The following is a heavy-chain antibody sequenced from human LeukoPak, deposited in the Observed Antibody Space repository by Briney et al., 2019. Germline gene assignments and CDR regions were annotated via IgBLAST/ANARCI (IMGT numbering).Heavy chain of an antibody. CDR3: ATGLPLYYFDY. D-gene: IGHD5-12*01. Sequence: ASVKVSCKASGGTFISYAISWVRQAPGQGLEWMGGIIPIFGTANYAQKFQGRVTITADESTSTAYMELSSLRSEDTAVYYCATGLPLYYFDYWGQGTLVTVSS. J-gene: IGHJ4*02. CDR1: GGTFISYA. CDR2: IIPIFGTA. V-gene: IGHV1-69*13.